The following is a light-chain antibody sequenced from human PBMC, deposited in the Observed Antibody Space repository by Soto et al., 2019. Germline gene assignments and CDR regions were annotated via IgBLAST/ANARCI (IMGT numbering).Light chain of an antibody. V-gene: IGKV1-5*01. J-gene: IGKJ4*01. CDR2: DAS. Sequence: SPITQSPSTLSASVGDRVTITCRASQSIDSWLAWYQQKPGKAPKLLMYDASSLESGVSSRFSGSGSGTEFTLIISSLQPDDFATYYCQQYKTSLLTFGGGAKVDIK. CDR3: QQYKTSLLT. CDR1: QSIDSW.